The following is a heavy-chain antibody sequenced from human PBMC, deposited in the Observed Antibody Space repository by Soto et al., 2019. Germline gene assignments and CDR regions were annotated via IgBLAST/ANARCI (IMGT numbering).Heavy chain of an antibody. D-gene: IGHD3-22*01. CDR1: GYTFTSYA. CDR2: INAGNGNT. V-gene: IGHV1-3*01. J-gene: IGHJ4*02. CDR3: ATSGHNYYDSSGSLDY. Sequence: GASVKVSCKASGYTFTSYAMHWVRQAPGQRLEWMGWINAGNGNTKYSQKFQGRVTITRDTSASTAYMELSSLRSEDTAVYYCATSGHNYYDSSGSLDYWGQGTLVTVSS.